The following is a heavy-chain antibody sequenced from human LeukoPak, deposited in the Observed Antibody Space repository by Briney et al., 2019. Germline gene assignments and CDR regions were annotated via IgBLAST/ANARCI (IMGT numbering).Heavy chain of an antibody. CDR3: AKVKSDFDY. J-gene: IGHJ4*02. CDR2: IYYSGST. Sequence: SETLSLTCTVSGGSISSSSYYWGWIRQPPGKGLEWIESIYYSGSTYYNPSLKSRVTISVDTSKNQFSLKLSSVTAADTAVYYCAKVKSDFDYWGQGTLVTVSS. CDR1: GGSISSSSYY. V-gene: IGHV4-39*01.